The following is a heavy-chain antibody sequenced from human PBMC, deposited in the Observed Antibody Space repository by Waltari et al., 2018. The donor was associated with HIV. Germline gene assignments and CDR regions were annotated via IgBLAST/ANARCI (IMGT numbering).Heavy chain of an antibody. V-gene: IGHV4-34*01. CDR1: VGSFSGYY. Sequence: QVQLQQWGAGLLKPSETMSLTCAVSVGSFSGYYWSWIRQPPGKGLEWIGEINHSGSTNYNPSLKSRVTISVDTSKNQFSLKLSSVTAADTAVYYCASIGSSGWYNYWGQGTLVTVSS. D-gene: IGHD6-19*01. CDR3: ASIGSSGWYNY. J-gene: IGHJ4*02. CDR2: INHSGST.